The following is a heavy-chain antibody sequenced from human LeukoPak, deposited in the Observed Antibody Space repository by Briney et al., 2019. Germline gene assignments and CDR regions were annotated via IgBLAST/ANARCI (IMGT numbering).Heavy chain of an antibody. V-gene: IGHV4-39*01. J-gene: IGHJ1*01. CDR3: ARVAAGIGFFQH. CDR2: IYYSGST. CDR1: GGSISSTSYY. Sequence: SETLSLTCSVSGGSISSTSYYWGWIRQPPGKGLEWIGSIYYSGSTYYNPSLKSRVTISVDTSKNQFSLKLNSVTAADTAVYYCARVAAGIGFFQHWGQGTLVTVSS. D-gene: IGHD6-13*01.